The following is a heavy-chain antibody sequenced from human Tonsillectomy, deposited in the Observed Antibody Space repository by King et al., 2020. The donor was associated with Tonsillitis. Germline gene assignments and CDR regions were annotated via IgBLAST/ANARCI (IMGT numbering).Heavy chain of an antibody. D-gene: IGHD6-19*01. CDR2: ISFDARRE. V-gene: IGHV3-33*05. CDR1: GFDFSSYG. J-gene: IGHJ4*02. Sequence: QLVQSGGGVVQPGGSLRLSCASSGFDFSSYGMHWVRQAPGKGLQWVAVISFDARRETYADSVKGRFTISRDNSEKTLYLQMNSLRAEDTAVYYCARERLYSSGWGIDYWGQGSLVTVSS. CDR3: ARERLYSSGWGIDY.